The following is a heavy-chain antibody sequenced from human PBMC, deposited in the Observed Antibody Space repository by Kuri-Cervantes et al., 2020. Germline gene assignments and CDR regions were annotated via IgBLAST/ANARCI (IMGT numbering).Heavy chain of an antibody. CDR1: GFTFSSYW. CDR2: IKQDGSEK. V-gene: IGHV3-7*03. Sequence: GGSLRLSCAASGFTFSSYWMSWVRQAPGKGLEWVANIKQDGSEKYYVDSVKGRFTISRDNAKNSLYLQMNSLRAEDTAVYYCAREGGYNRGDLGNYWGQGTPVTVSS. D-gene: IGHD5-24*01. CDR3: AREGGYNRGDLGNY. J-gene: IGHJ4*02.